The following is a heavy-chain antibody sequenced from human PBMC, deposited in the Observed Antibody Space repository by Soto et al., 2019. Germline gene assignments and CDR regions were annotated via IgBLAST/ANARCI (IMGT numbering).Heavy chain of an antibody. V-gene: IGHV4-4*07. D-gene: IGHD5-12*01. CDR3: ARGLGGYDQLFDY. J-gene: IGHJ4*02. CDR1: GISVSTSDYY. CDR2: IDTSGST. Sequence: SETLSLTCTVSGISVSTSDYYWSWIRQPAGKGLEWIGRIDTSGSTNYNPSLKSRVTMSVDTSKNQFSLKLSSVTAADTAVYYCARGLGGYDQLFDYWGQGTLVTVSS.